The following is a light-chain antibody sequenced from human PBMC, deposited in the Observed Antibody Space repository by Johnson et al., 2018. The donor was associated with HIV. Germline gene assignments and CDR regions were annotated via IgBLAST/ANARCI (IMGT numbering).Light chain of an antibody. CDR1: SSNIGNNY. Sequence: QSVLTQPPSVSAAPGQKVTISCSGSSSNIGNNYVSWYQQLPGTAPKLLIYDNDKRPSGIPDRFSGSKSGTSATLGITGLQTGDEADYYFGTCDSSLSAYVFGTGTKVTVL. J-gene: IGLJ1*01. CDR2: DND. V-gene: IGLV1-51*01. CDR3: GTCDSSLSAYV.